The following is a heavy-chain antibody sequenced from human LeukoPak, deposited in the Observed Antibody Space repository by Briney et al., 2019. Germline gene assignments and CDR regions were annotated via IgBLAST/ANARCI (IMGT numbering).Heavy chain of an antibody. CDR2: IYTSGST. D-gene: IGHD6-13*01. V-gene: IGHV4-61*02. J-gene: IGHJ5*02. Sequence: SQTLSLTCTVSGGSISSGSYYWSWIRQPAGKGLEWIGRIYTSGSTYYNPSLKSRVTISVDTSKNQFSLKLSSVTAADTAVYYCARGGSSWYGGYWFDPWGQGTLVTVSS. CDR3: ARGGSSWYGGYWFDP. CDR1: GGSISSGSYY.